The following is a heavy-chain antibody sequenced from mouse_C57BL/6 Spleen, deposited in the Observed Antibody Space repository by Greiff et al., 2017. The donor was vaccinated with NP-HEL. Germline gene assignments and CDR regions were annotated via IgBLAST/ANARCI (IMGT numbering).Heavy chain of an antibody. J-gene: IGHJ3*01. CDR1: GFTFSDYG. CDR3: ANYDYLAY. V-gene: IGHV5-17*01. Sequence: EVKVVESGGGLVKPGGSLKLSCAASGFTFSDYGMHWVRQAPEKGLEWVAYISSGSSTIYYADTVKGRFTISRDNAKNTLFLQMTSLRSEDTAMYYCANYDYLAYWGQGTLVTVSA. D-gene: IGHD2-4*01. CDR2: ISSGSSTI.